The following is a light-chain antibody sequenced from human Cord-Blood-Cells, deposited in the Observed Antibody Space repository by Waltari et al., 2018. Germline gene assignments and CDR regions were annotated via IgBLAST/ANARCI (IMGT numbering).Light chain of an antibody. CDR3: QQYNNWPPMYT. V-gene: IGKV3-15*01. CDR2: GAS. Sequence: EIVMMQSPATLSVSPGERATISCRASQSVSSNLAWYQQKPGQAPRLLIYGASTRATGIPARFSGSGSGTEFTLTISSLQSEDFAVYYCQQYNNWPPMYTFGQGTKLEIK. CDR1: QSVSSN. J-gene: IGKJ2*01.